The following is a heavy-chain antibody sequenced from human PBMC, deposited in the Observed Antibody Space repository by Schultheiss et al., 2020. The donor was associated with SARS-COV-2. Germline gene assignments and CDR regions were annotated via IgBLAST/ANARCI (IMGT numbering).Heavy chain of an antibody. CDR2: LSYSGIT. J-gene: IGHJ5*02. D-gene: IGHD3-22*01. CDR1: GGSIASYY. Sequence: SETLSLTCTVSGGSIASYYWTWIRQSPGKGLEWIGSLSYSGITNYNPSLKSRVTTSVDTSKNQFSLKLSSVTAADTAVYYCARMAFDSSGYYPNWFDPWGQGTLVTVSS. V-gene: IGHV4-59*12. CDR3: ARMAFDSSGYYPNWFDP.